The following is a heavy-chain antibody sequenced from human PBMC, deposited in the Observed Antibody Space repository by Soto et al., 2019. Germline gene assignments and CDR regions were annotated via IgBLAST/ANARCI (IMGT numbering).Heavy chain of an antibody. CDR3: ARLENWNDFWFDP. CDR2: IYTSGST. D-gene: IGHD1-1*01. V-gene: IGHV4-61*02. Sequence: PSETLSLTCTVSGGSVSSGSYYWSWIRQPAGKGLEWIGRIYTSGSTNYNPSLKSRVTMSVDTSKNQFSLKLSSVTAADTAVYYCARLENWNDFWFDPWGQGTLVTVSS. CDR1: GGSVSSGSYY. J-gene: IGHJ5*02.